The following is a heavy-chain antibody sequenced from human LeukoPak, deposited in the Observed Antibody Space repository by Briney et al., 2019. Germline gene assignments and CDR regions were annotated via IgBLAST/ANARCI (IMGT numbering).Heavy chain of an antibody. CDR3: ARDRDNRGFDY. V-gene: IGHV3-21*01. J-gene: IGHJ4*02. CDR1: GFTFGSYS. D-gene: IGHD1-1*01. CDR2: ISSSSSYI. Sequence: GGSLRLSCAASGFTFGSYSMNWVRQAPGKGLEWVSSISSSSSYIYYADSVKGRFTISRDNAKNSLYLQMNSLRAEDTAVYYCARDRDNRGFDYWGQGTLVTVSS.